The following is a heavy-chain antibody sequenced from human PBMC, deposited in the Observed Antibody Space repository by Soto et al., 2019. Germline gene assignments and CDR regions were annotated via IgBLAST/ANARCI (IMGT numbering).Heavy chain of an antibody. CDR1: GFTFSSYA. V-gene: IGHV3-30*01. Sequence: PGGSLRLSCAASGFTFSSYAMPWVRQAPGKGLEWVAVISYDGSNKYYADSVKGRFTISRDNSKNTLYLQMNSLRAEDTAVYYCARDPTRRQWLAYYYYGMDVWGQGTTVTVSS. D-gene: IGHD6-19*01. CDR3: ARDPTRRQWLAYYYYGMDV. CDR2: ISYDGSNK. J-gene: IGHJ6*02.